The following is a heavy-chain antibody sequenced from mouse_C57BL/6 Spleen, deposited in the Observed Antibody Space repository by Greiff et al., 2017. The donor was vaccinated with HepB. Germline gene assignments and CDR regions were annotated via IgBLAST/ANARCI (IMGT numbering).Heavy chain of an antibody. CDR2: IHPNSGST. CDR1: GYTFTSYW. CDR3: ARSGDGYDGGY. D-gene: IGHD2-2*01. V-gene: IGHV1-64*01. Sequence: QVQLQQPGAELVKPGASVKLSCKASGYTFTSYWMHWVKQRPGQGLEWIGMIHPNSGSTNYNEKFKSKATLTVDKSSSTAYMHLSSLPSEDSAVYYCARSGDGYDGGYWGQGTTLTVSS. J-gene: IGHJ2*01.